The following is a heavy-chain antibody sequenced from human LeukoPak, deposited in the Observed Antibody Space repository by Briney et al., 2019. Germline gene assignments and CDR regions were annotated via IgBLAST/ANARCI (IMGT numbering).Heavy chain of an antibody. D-gene: IGHD2-2*01. V-gene: IGHV3-30*04. CDR3: ARAEVSRCSSTSCRLNYYYYYMDV. Sequence: PGGSLRLSCAASGFTFRSYAMHWVRQAPGKGLEWVAVISYDGSSKYYADSVKGRFTISRDNSKSTLYLQMNSLRAEDTAVYYCARAEVSRCSSTSCRLNYYYYYMDVWGKGTTVTISS. CDR1: GFTFRSYA. CDR2: ISYDGSSK. J-gene: IGHJ6*03.